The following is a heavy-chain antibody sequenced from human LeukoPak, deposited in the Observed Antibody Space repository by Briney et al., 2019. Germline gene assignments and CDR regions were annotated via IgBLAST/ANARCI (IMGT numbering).Heavy chain of an antibody. CDR2: IYPGGSDT. CDR1: GYSFTSYW. D-gene: IGHD3-10*01. CDR3: ARTKGRVYYGSGSSPPSALDY. J-gene: IGHJ4*02. Sequence: GESLKISCKGSGYSFTSYWIGWVRQMPGKGLEWMGIIYPGGSDTRYSPSFQGQVTISADKSISTAYLQWSSLKASDTAMYYCARTKGRVYYGSGSSPPSALDYWGQGTLVTVSS. V-gene: IGHV5-51*01.